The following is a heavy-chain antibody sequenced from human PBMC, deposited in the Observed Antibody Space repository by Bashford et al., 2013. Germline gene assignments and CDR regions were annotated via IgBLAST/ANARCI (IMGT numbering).Heavy chain of an antibody. D-gene: IGHD4-17*01. CDR1: GYSISNGYY. Sequence: RPLLYSSETLSLTCAVSGYSISNGYYWGWIRQPPGKGLEWIGSISHSGNTYYNPSLKSRVTISVDTSKNQFSLKLSSLTAADTAVYYCARERNGDSEFDYWGQGTLVTVSS. V-gene: IGHV4-38-2*02. J-gene: IGHJ4*02. CDR3: ARERNGDSEFDY. CDR2: ISHSGNT.